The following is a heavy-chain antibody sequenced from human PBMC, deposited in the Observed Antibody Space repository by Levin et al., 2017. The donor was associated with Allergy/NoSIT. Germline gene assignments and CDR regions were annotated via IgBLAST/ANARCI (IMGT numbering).Heavy chain of an antibody. Sequence: SVKVSCKASGGTFSSYPISWVRQAPGQGLEWMGRIIPILGIANYAQKFQGRVTITADKSTSTAYMELSSLRSEDTAVYYCARATAKVVAAVGWFDPWGQGTLVTVSS. CDR1: GGTFSSYP. CDR2: IIPILGIA. J-gene: IGHJ5*02. CDR3: ARATAKVVAAVGWFDP. D-gene: IGHD2-15*01. V-gene: IGHV1-69*04.